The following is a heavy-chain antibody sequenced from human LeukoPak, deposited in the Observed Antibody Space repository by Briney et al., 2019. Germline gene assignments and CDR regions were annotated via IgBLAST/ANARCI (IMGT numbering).Heavy chain of an antibody. CDR3: ARDGSGYSSGWYGGMDV. CDR1: GFTFSTYA. Sequence: GGSLRLSCSASGFTFSTYAMHWVRQAPGKGLECVSTISTYGASTYYADSVKGRFTISRDNSKNTLYLQMNSLRAEDTAVYYCARDGSGYSSGWYGGMDVWGQGTTVTVSS. J-gene: IGHJ6*02. D-gene: IGHD6-19*01. V-gene: IGHV3-64*04. CDR2: ISTYGAST.